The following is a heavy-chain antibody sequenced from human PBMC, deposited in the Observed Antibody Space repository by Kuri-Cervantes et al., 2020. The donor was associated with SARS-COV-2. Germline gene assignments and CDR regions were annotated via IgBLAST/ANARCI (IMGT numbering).Heavy chain of an antibody. CDR2: IYTSGST. Sequence: GSLRLSCTVSGGSISSHYWSWIRQPAGKGPEWIGYIYTSGSTNYNPSLKSRVTISVDTSKNQFSLKLSSVTAADTAVYYCARAYGFLRYIYYMDVWGRGTTVTVSS. J-gene: IGHJ6*03. V-gene: IGHV4-59*11. CDR3: ARAYGFLRYIYYMDV. D-gene: IGHD4-17*01. CDR1: GGSISSHY.